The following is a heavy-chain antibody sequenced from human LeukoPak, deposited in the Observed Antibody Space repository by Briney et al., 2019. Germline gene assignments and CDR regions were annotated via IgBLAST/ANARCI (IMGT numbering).Heavy chain of an antibody. CDR3: AEVAATWGNWFDP. V-gene: IGHV4-38-2*01. Sequence: SETLSLTCAVSGYSVSSGYYWGWIRQPPGKGLEWIGSIYHSGSTYYNSSLKSRVTISVDTSKNQFSLKLSSVTAADTAVYYCAEVAATWGNWFDPWGQGTLVTVSS. D-gene: IGHD2-15*01. CDR2: IYHSGST. CDR1: GYSVSSGYY. J-gene: IGHJ5*02.